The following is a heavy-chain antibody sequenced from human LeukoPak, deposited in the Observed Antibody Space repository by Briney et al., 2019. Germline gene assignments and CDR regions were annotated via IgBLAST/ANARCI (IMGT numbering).Heavy chain of an antibody. CDR1: GGSISSSSDY. J-gene: IGHJ4*02. CDR2: IYYSGKT. Sequence: PSQTLSLTCTVSGGSISSSSDYWGWIRQPPGKGLEWIGRIYYSGKTYYNPSLKSRVTISVDTSKNQFSLKLSSVTAADTAVYYCARLLRYYYDSSGYYDYWGQGTLVTVSS. D-gene: IGHD3-22*01. V-gene: IGHV4-39*01. CDR3: ARLLRYYYDSSGYYDY.